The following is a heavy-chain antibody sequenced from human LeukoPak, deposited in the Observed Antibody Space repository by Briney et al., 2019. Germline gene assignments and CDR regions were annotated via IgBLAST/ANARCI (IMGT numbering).Heavy chain of an antibody. Sequence: GGSLRLSCAASGFTFSSYGMHWVRQAPGKGLEWVAFIRYDGSNKYYADSVKGRFTISRDNSKNTLYLQMNSLRAEDTAVYYCAKDFGQAAAASFDYWGQGTLVTVSS. D-gene: IGHD6-13*01. CDR2: IRYDGSNK. J-gene: IGHJ4*02. CDR1: GFTFSSYG. CDR3: AKDFGQAAAASFDY. V-gene: IGHV3-30*02.